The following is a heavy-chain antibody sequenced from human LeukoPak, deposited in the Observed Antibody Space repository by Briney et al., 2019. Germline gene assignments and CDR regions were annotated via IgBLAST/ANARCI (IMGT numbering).Heavy chain of an antibody. D-gene: IGHD3-10*01. CDR2: IGLNGSPT. CDR1: GFTSTDYY. Sequence: GGSLRLSCAASGFTSTDYYMSWIRRAPGKGLEWVAYIGLNGSPTYYADSVKGRFTISRDNAKKSVHLQMNSLRVEDTAVYFCAREDYYYSSGYWGQGTLVTVSS. CDR3: AREDYYYSSGY. V-gene: IGHV3-11*04. J-gene: IGHJ4*02.